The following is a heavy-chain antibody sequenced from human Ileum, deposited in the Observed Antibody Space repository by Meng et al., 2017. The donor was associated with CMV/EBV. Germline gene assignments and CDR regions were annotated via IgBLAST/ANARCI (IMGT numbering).Heavy chain of an antibody. Sequence: QLSGSGPGLGKPSETLSLTCSVSGGSISDYHWTWIRKSAGKGLQWLGRLRTSGTIDHNPSFKSRVTLSIDTSKNQFSLKVTSVTAADTAVYYCGRAGARGVPVDIWGQGTLVTVSS. V-gene: IGHV4-4*07. CDR3: GRAGARGVPVDI. J-gene: IGHJ4*02. CDR1: GGSISDYH. CDR2: LRTSGTI. D-gene: IGHD3-10*01.